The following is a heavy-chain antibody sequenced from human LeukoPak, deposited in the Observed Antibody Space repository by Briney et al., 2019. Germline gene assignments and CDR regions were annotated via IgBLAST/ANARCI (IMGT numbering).Heavy chain of an antibody. D-gene: IGHD3-22*01. J-gene: IGHJ4*02. CDR2: INAGNGNT. V-gene: IGHV1-3*01. Sequence: ASVKVSCKASGYTFTSYAMHWVRQAPGQRLEWMGWINAGNGNTKYSQEFQGRVTITRDTSASAVYMELSSLRSDDTAVYYCARGGGYYDSSGYYYWGQGTLVTVSS. CDR3: ARGGGYYDSSGYYY. CDR1: GYTFTSYA.